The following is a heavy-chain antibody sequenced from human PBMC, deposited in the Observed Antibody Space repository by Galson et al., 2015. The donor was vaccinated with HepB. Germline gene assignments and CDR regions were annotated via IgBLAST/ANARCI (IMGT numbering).Heavy chain of an antibody. V-gene: IGHV3-23*01. J-gene: IGHJ1*01. CDR2: ISSSGDST. CDR3: ATDYYDSGGYYYEEYFHH. D-gene: IGHD3-22*01. Sequence: SLRLSCAASGFTFSTYAMTWVRQAPGKGLEWVSGISSSGDSTYYADSVKGRFTISRDNSKNTLYLQMNSLRAEDTAVYYCATDYYDSGGYYYEEYFHHWGQGTLVTVSS. CDR1: GFTFSTYA.